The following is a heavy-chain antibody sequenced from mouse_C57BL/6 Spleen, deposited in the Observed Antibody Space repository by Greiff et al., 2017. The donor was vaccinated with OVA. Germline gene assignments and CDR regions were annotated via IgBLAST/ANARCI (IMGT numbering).Heavy chain of an antibody. J-gene: IGHJ2*01. D-gene: IGHD1-1*01. CDR2: IDPNSGGT. CDR3: ARDYYGSSYDYFDY. CDR1: GYTFTSYW. Sequence: QVQLQQPGAELVKPGASVKLSCKASGYTFTSYWMHWVKQRPGRGLEWIVRIDPNSGGTKYNEKFKSKATLTVDKPSSTAYMQLSSLTSEDSAVYYCARDYYGSSYDYFDYWGQGTTLTVSS. V-gene: IGHV1-72*01.